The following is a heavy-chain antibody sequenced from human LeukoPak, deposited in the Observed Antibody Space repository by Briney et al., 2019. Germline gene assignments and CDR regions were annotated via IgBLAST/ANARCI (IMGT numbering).Heavy chain of an antibody. J-gene: IGHJ4*02. D-gene: IGHD7-27*01. V-gene: IGHV1-8*01. CDR3: VRTPPNWGFDY. CDR2: MSPNSGDT. Sequence: AASVKVSCKASVYTFTTHDINWVRQATGQGLEWLGWMSPNSGDTGYAQKFQGRVTMTSDSSISTAYMELSSLRSEDTAIYYCVRTPPNWGFDYWGQGTLVTVSS. CDR1: VYTFTTHD.